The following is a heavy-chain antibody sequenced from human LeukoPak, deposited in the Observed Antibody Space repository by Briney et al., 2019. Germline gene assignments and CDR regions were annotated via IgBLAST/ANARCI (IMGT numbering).Heavy chain of an antibody. J-gene: IGHJ4*02. CDR2: ISWNSGGI. Sequence: GGSLRLSCAASGFTFDDYAMHWVRQAPGKGLEWVSGISWNSGGIGYADSVKGRFTISRDNAKNSLYLQMNSLRAEDTALYYCAKDIGAGAYFDYWGQGTLVTVSS. CDR3: AKDIGAGAYFDY. V-gene: IGHV3-9*01. D-gene: IGHD1-26*01. CDR1: GFTFDDYA.